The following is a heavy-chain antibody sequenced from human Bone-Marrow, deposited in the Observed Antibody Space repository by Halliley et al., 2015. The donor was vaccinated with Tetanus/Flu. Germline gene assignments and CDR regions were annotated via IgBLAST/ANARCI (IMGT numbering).Heavy chain of an antibody. CDR2: IWYDGSNK. D-gene: IGHD6-19*01. J-gene: IGHJ4*02. Sequence: IWYDGSNKYYADSVKGRFTISRDNSKNTLYLQMNSLRAEDTAVYYCARDGRYSSGWYPFDYWGQGTLVTVSS. CDR3: ARDGRYSSGWYPFDY. V-gene: IGHV3-33*01.